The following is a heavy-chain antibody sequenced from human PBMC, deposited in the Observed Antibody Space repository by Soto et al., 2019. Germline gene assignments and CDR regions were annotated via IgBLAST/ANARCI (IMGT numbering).Heavy chain of an antibody. CDR2: MYHSGST. J-gene: IGHJ4*02. CDR3: ARVPDY. V-gene: IGHV4-30-2*01. Sequence: SETLSLTCAVSGGSISSGGYSWSWIRQPPGKGLEWIGYMYHSGSTYYNPSLKSRVTISIDRSKNQFSLKLSSVTAADTAVYYCARVPDYWAQGILGTVSS. D-gene: IGHD2-2*01. CDR1: GGSISSGGYS.